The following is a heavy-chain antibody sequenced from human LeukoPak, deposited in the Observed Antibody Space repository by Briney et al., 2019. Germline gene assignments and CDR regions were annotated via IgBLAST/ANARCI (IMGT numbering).Heavy chain of an antibody. D-gene: IGHD1-26*01. CDR1: GYSFTSYY. CDR2: INPSGGST. V-gene: IGHV1-46*01. J-gene: IGHJ3*02. Sequence: ASVKVSCKTSGYSFTSYYIHWVRQAPGQGLEWMGIINPSGGSTTYAQKFQGRLSMASDTSTSTVYMELSSLRSEDTAMYYCARSSAYYNEADIWGQGTMVTVSS. CDR3: ARSSAYYNEADI.